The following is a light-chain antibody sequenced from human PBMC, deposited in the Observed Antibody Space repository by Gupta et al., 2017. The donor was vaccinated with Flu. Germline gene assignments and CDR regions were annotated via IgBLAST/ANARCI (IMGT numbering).Light chain of an antibody. CDR3: SSYADSNNLV. CDR2: EVY. CDR1: SSDVGDYNY. V-gene: IGLV2-8*01. J-gene: IGLJ3*02. Sequence: QSALTQPPSASGSPGQSVTISCTGTSSDVGDYNYVSWYQHHPGKAPKLMIYEVYKRHSGVPDRFSGSKSGNTASLTVSGLQAEDEAYYYCSSYADSNNLVFGGGTNLTVL.